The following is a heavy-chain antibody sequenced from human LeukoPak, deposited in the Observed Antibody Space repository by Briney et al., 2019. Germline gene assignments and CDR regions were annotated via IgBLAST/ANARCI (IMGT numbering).Heavy chain of an antibody. CDR1: GFTFDDYA. CDR2: ISWNSDNI. V-gene: IGHV3-9*01. CDR3: AREGSSYGFDY. J-gene: IGHJ4*02. D-gene: IGHD6-13*01. Sequence: GGSLRLSCAASGFTFDDYAMHWVRQAPGKGLEWVSGISWNSDNIGYADSVKGRFTISRDNAKNSLYLQMNSLRAEDTALYYCAREGSSYGFDYWGQGTLVTVSS.